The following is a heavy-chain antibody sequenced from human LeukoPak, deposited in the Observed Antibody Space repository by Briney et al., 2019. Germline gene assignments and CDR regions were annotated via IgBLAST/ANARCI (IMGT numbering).Heavy chain of an antibody. CDR2: ISGSDGST. CDR3: AKDSAKKYDDY. CDR1: GFTFSSYA. Sequence: GGSLRLSCAASGFTFSSYAMSWVRQAPGKGMEWVSGISGSDGSTNYADSVKGRFTISRENSKNTLYLQMDSLRAEDTAVYYCAKDSAKKYDDYWGQGTLVTVSS. D-gene: IGHD2/OR15-2a*01. J-gene: IGHJ4*02. V-gene: IGHV3-23*01.